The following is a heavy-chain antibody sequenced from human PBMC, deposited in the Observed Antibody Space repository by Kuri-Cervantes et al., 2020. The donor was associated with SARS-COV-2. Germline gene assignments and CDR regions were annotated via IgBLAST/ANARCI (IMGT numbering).Heavy chain of an antibody. Sequence: ASVKVSCKASGYTFTSYDINWVRQATGQGLEWMGWMNPNSGNTGYAQKFQGRVTMTEDTSTDTAYMELSSLRSEDTAVYYCATLPITMIVVVITPHWYFDLWGRGTLVTVSS. J-gene: IGHJ2*01. CDR2: MNPNSGNT. V-gene: IGHV1-8*01. CDR1: GYTFTSYD. D-gene: IGHD3-22*01. CDR3: ATLPITMIVVVITPHWYFDL.